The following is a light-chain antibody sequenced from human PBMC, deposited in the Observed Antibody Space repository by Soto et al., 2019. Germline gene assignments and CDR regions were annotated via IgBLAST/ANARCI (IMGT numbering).Light chain of an antibody. CDR3: QQYGRSWT. CDR2: GAS. V-gene: IGKV3-20*01. J-gene: IGKJ1*01. Sequence: EIVLKQSAGTLSLSPGERATLSCRASQSVSSSYLAWYQQKPGQAPRLLIYGASSRATGIPDRFSGSGSGTAFTLAISGLEPEDFAVYYCQQYGRSWTFGQGTKVEIK. CDR1: QSVSSSY.